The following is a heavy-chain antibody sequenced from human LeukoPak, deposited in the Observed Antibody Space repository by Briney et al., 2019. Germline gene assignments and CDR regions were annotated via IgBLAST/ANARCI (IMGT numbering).Heavy chain of an antibody. CDR2: INPNSGGT. J-gene: IGHJ5*02. V-gene: IGHV1-2*02. Sequence: ASVKVSCKASGYTFTGYYMHWVRQAPGQGLEWMGLINPNSGGTNYAHKFQGRVTMTRDTSISTAYMELSRLRSDDTVVYYCARDHWDPYHWFDPWGKGTLVTVSS. CDR3: ARDHWDPYHWFDP. CDR1: GYTFTGYY. D-gene: IGHD7-27*01.